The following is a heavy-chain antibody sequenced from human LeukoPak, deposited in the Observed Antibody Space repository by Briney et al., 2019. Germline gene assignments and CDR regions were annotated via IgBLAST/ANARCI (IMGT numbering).Heavy chain of an antibody. J-gene: IGHJ4*02. D-gene: IGHD3-22*01. CDR3: AKSFLRYYDSSGYFPRYFDY. CDR1: GFTFSDYG. CDR2: ISYDGSEK. V-gene: IGHV3-30*18. Sequence: SGGSLRLSRAASGFTFSDYGMHWVRQAPGKGLEWMAVISYDGSEKYYADSVKGRFTISRDNSLHTLSLQMNSLRADDTAMYYCAKSFLRYYDSSGYFPRYFDYWGQGTLVTVSS.